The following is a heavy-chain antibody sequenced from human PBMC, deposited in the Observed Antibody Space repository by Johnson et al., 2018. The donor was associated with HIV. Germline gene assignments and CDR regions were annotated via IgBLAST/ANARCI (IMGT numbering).Heavy chain of an antibody. D-gene: IGHD6-13*01. J-gene: IGHJ3*02. V-gene: IGHV3-23*04. Sequence: VQLVESGGGLVQPGGSLRLSCAASGFTFSSYGMSWVRKAPGKGLEWVSGVTGTGGDTYYAESVKGRFTISRDNSKNTLYLQMNSLRAEDTAVYFCARAASQQQLKVPFDIWGQGTMVTVSS. CDR1: GFTFSSYG. CDR2: VTGTGGDT. CDR3: ARAASQQQLKVPFDI.